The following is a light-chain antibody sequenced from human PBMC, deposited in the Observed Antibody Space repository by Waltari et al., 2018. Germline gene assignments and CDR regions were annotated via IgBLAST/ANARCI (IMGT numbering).Light chain of an antibody. J-gene: IGKJ5*01. V-gene: IGKV1-5*03. CDR3: QHYNTYSRSIT. CDR2: KAS. Sequence: RASQSISSWLGWYQQKPGKAPKILIYKASTLESGVPSRFSGSGSGTEFTLTISSLQPDDFATYYCQHYNTYSRSITFGQGTRLEIQ. CDR1: QSISSW.